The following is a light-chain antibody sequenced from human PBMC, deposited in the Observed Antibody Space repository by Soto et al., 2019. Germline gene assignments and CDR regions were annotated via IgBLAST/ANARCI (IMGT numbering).Light chain of an antibody. CDR3: SSYTNRPIV. J-gene: IGLJ1*01. CDR1: ISDVGGYNY. V-gene: IGLV2-14*03. CDR2: DVS. Sequence: QSVLAQPASVSGSAGQSITISCAGTISDVGGYNYVSWYQQHPGKAPKLIIYDVSDRPSGVSNRFSGSRSGNTASLTISGLQAEDEAEYYCSSYTNRPIVFGTGTKVTVL.